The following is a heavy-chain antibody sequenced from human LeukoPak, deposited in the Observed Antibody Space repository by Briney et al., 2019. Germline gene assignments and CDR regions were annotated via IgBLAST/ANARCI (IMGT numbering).Heavy chain of an antibody. CDR1: GGSISSSSYY. J-gene: IGHJ5*02. CDR3: ARDPINSDYYGSGGPMGWFDP. CDR2: IYYSGST. D-gene: IGHD3-10*01. V-gene: IGHV4-39*07. Sequence: PSETLSLTCTVSGGSISSSSYYWGWIRQPPGKGLEWIGSIYYSGSTYYNPSLKSRVTISVDTSKNQFSLKLSSVTAADTAVYYCARDPINSDYYGSGGPMGWFDPWGQGTLVTVSS.